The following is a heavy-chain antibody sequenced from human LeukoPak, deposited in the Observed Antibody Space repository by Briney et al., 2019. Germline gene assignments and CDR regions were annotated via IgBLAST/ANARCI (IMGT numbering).Heavy chain of an antibody. CDR1: GFTLSTYA. Sequence: GGALRLSCAASGFTLSTYAMSWVRQAPGKGLEWVSAIRGSGGITYYADSVKGRFTISRDNSKNTLYLQMNSLRAEDTAIYYCAIVDVWSGYSNRGPLWYWGQGTLITVSS. V-gene: IGHV3-23*01. CDR3: AIVDVWSGYSNRGPLWY. J-gene: IGHJ4*02. CDR2: IRGSGGIT. D-gene: IGHD3-3*01.